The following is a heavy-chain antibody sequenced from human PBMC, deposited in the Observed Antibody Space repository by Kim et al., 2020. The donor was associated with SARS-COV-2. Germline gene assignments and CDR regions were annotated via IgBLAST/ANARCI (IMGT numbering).Heavy chain of an antibody. D-gene: IGHD3-3*01. J-gene: IGHJ3*02. Sequence: GGSLRLSCEASGFTFSDYPMGWVRQFPGKGLEWVSVIEGGGNGKYYADSVKGRFTISRDNSKNTLDLHMNSLRAEDMAVYFCAKELRSGSSSLDFVIWG. CDR2: IEGGGNGK. CDR3: AKELRSGSSSLDFVI. CDR1: GFTFSDYP. V-gene: IGHV3-23*03.